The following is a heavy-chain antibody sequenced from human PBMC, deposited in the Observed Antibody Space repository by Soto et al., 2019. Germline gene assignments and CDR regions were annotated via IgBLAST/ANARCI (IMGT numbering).Heavy chain of an antibody. Sequence: EVQLLESGGGLVQPGGSLRLSCAASGFTFSSYAMSWVRQAPGKGLEWVSAISGSGGSTYYADSVKGRFTISRDNSTNTLYLQMNSLRAEDTAVYYCAKVPDYGDYLGNYFDYWGQGTLVTVSS. CDR1: GFTFSSYA. J-gene: IGHJ4*02. CDR2: ISGSGGST. V-gene: IGHV3-23*01. D-gene: IGHD4-17*01. CDR3: AKVPDYGDYLGNYFDY.